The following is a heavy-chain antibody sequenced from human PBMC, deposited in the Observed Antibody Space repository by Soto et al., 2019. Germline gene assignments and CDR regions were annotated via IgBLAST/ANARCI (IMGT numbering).Heavy chain of an antibody. V-gene: IGHV1-69*13. CDR3: ARLSKDPPYYYYRLAV. CDR1: GATFSSYA. J-gene: IGHJ6*02. Sequence: SVNVSCKAAGATFSSYAISWVRQAPGQGLEWMGGIIPIFGTANYAQKFQGRVTITADESTSTAYMELSSLRSEDTAVYYCARLSKDPPYYYYRLAVWGQGTTVTGSS. CDR2: IIPIFGTA.